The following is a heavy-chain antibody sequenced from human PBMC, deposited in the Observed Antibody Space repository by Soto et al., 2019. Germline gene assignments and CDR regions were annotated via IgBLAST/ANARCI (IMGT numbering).Heavy chain of an antibody. CDR2: INPNSGGT. CDR1: GYTFTGHY. V-gene: IGHV1-2*04. Sequence: QVQLIQSGAEVKKPGASVKVSCKASGYTFTGHYIHWVRQAPGQGLEWIGWINPNSGGTNLAQKFQGWVTMTRDTSVSTAYMEVIRLRSDDTAMYSCARGGDAFVSSPLWGADKDYGMDVWGQGTTVDVPS. D-gene: IGHD4-17*01. J-gene: IGHJ6*02. CDR3: ARGGDAFVSSPLWGADKDYGMDV.